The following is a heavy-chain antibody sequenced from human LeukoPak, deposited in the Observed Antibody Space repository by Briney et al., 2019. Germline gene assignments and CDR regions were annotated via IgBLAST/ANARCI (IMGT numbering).Heavy chain of an antibody. CDR1: GFSVSSNY. J-gene: IGHJ4*02. CDR3: ARDVIYASEIYSYGDS. Sequence: GGSLRLSCAASGFSVSSNYMNWVRQAPGKGLEWVSVIYSGGNTYYADSVQGRFSISRDNSKNTVDLQMNSLRAEDTAVYYCARDVIYASEIYSYGDSWGQGTRVTVSS. V-gene: IGHV3-66*01. D-gene: IGHD3-16*01. CDR2: IYSGGNT.